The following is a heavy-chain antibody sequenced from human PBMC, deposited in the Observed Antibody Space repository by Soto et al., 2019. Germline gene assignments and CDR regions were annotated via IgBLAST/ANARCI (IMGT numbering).Heavy chain of an antibody. CDR1: GYTFTSYY. D-gene: IGHD6-6*01. Sequence: QVQLVQSGAEVKKPGASVKASCKASGYTFTSYYIHWVRQAPGQGLEWMGIINPSGGSTSYPQKYPGRVTMTRDTSPRTVDMELSSLSSEDTAVYYCARGGKYSSSPKRGFDYWGQGTLVTVSS. CDR2: INPSGGST. V-gene: IGHV1-46*03. CDR3: ARGGKYSSSPKRGFDY. J-gene: IGHJ4*02.